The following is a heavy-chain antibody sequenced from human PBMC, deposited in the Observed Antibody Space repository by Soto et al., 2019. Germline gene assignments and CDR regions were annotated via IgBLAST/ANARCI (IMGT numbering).Heavy chain of an antibody. D-gene: IGHD3-16*01. Sequence: QITLKESGPTLVKPTQPLTLTCTFSGFSLTTRGVGVGWIRQPPGNALECLALIYWDDDKRYSPSLQIRLSITKDTSKNQVVLTMTNVDPVDTATYYCAHIPNYYQYDWFDPWGQGTLVSVSS. J-gene: IGHJ5*02. V-gene: IGHV2-5*02. CDR1: GFSLTTRGVG. CDR3: AHIPNYYQYDWFDP. CDR2: IYWDDDK.